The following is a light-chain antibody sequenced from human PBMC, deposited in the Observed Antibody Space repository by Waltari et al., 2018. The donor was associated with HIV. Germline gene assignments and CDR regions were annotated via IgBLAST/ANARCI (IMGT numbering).Light chain of an antibody. V-gene: IGLV1-47*01. CDR2: RNN. J-gene: IGLJ3*02. Sequence: QSVLTQPPSASGTPGQRVTISCSGSSSNIGSNFVYCYQQLPGTAPKLLIYRNNPRPSGVPDRFSGSKSGTSASLAISGLRSEDEADYYCAAWDDSLSGQWVFGGGTKLTVL. CDR1: SSNIGSNF. CDR3: AAWDDSLSGQWV.